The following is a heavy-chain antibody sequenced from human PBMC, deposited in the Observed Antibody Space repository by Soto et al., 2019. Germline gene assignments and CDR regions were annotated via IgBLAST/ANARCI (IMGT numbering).Heavy chain of an antibody. D-gene: IGHD6-19*01. J-gene: IGHJ4*02. CDR2: ISYDGSNK. CDR3: ARPRLWLRRSSGWYFSY. CDR1: GFTFSSYA. Sequence: QVQLVESGGGVVQPGRSLRLSCAASGFTFSSYAMHWVRQAPGKGLEWVAVISYDGSNKYYADSVKGRFTISRDNSKNQLDLQMNSLRAEDTAVYYCARPRLWLRRSSGWYFSYWGQGTLVNVSS. V-gene: IGHV3-30-3*01.